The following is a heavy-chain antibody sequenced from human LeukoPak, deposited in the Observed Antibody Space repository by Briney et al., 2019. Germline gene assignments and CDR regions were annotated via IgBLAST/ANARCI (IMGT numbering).Heavy chain of an antibody. CDR1: GFTVSANY. CDR2: IYSGGST. D-gene: IGHD5-18*01. J-gene: IGHJ3*02. CDR3: AREGSDSANPRAFDI. V-gene: IGHV3-66*02. Sequence: PGGSLRLSCAASGFTVSANYMRWVRQAPGKGLEWVSVIYSGGSTYYADSVRGRFTISRDSSKNTLSLQMHSLRTEDTAVYYCAREGSDSANPRAFDIWGQGTMVTVSS.